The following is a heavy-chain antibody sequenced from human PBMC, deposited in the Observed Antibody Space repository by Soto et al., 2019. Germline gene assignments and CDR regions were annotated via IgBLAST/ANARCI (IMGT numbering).Heavy chain of an antibody. CDR3: AKGDDYSFYYYYYMDV. Sequence: GGSLRLSCAASGFTFSSYAMSWVRQAPGKGLEWVSAISGSGGGTYYADSVKGRFTISRDNSKNTLYLQMNSLRAEDTAVYYCAKGDDYSFYYYYYMDVWGKGTTVTVSS. V-gene: IGHV3-23*01. J-gene: IGHJ6*03. D-gene: IGHD4-4*01. CDR1: GFTFSSYA. CDR2: ISGSGGGT.